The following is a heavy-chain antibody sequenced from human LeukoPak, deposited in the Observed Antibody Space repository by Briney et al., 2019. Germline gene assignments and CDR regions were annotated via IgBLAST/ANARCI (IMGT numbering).Heavy chain of an antibody. CDR1: GFTFDDYA. CDR3: TTRGGSFSIFDY. J-gene: IGHJ4*02. Sequence: GRSLRLSCAASGFTFDDYAMHWVRQAPGKGLEWVSGISWNSGSIGYADSVKSRFTISRDNAKNSLYLQMNSLKTEDTAVYYCTTRGGSFSIFDYWGQGTLVTVSS. CDR2: ISWNSGSI. V-gene: IGHV3-9*01. D-gene: IGHD1-26*01.